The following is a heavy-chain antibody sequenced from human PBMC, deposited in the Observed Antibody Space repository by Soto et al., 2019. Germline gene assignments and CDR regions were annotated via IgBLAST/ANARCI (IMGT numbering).Heavy chain of an antibody. D-gene: IGHD1-26*01. Sequence: QVQLQESDPGLVKPSETLSLTCTVSGGSVSSGSYYWSWIRQPPGKGLEWIGYIYYSGSTNYNPSLKSRVTISVDTSKNQFSLKLSSVTAADTAVYYCARRSPANSGSYLYGMDVWGQGTTVTVSS. CDR1: GGSVSSGSYY. J-gene: IGHJ6*02. V-gene: IGHV4-61*01. CDR3: ARRSPANSGSYLYGMDV. CDR2: IYYSGST.